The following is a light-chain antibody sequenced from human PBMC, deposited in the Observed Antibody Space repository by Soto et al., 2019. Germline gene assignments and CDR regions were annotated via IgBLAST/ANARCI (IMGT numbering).Light chain of an antibody. CDR3: SSYTSSSTSWV. Sequence: QSALTQPASVSGSPGLSITISCTGTSSDVGGYNYVSWYQQHPGKAPKLMIYEVSNRPSGVSNRFSGSKSGNTASLTISGLQAEDEADYYCSSYTSSSTSWVFGGGTQLTVL. V-gene: IGLV2-14*01. CDR1: SSDVGGYNY. J-gene: IGLJ3*02. CDR2: EVS.